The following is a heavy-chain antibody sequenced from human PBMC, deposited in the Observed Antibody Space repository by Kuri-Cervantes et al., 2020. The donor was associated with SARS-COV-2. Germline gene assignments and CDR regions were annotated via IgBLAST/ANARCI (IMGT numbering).Heavy chain of an antibody. D-gene: IGHD3-10*01. Sequence: SETLSLTCTVSGGSISSYYWSWIRQPPGKGLEWIGYIYYSGSTNYNPSFKSRVTISVDTSKNQFSLKLSSVTAADTAVYYCARGRTAPYMVRGPSPNYYYGMDVWGQGTTVTVSS. V-gene: IGHV4-59*12. CDR3: ARGRTAPYMVRGPSPNYYYGMDV. CDR1: GGSISSYY. J-gene: IGHJ6*02. CDR2: IYYSGST.